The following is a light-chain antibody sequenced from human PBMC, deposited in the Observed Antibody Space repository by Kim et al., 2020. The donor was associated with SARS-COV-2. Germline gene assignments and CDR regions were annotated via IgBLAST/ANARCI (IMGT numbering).Light chain of an antibody. CDR1: SGHSSYA. V-gene: IGLV4-69*01. CDR3: QTWGSGIWV. J-gene: IGLJ3*02. CDR2: LNSDGSH. Sequence: QLVLTQSPSASASLGASVKLTCTLSSGHSSYAIAWHQQQPEKRPRFLMKLNSDGSHNKGDGIPDRFSGSSSGAERYLTISSLQSEDEADYYCQTWGSGIWVFGGGTQLTVL.